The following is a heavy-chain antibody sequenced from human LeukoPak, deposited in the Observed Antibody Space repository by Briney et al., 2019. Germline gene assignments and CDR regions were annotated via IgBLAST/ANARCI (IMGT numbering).Heavy chain of an antibody. J-gene: IGHJ4*02. Sequence: GGSLRLSYAASGFTFRSFGMHWVRQAPGKGLEWVAVISYDGSNKYYADSVKGRFTISRDNSKNTLYLQMNSLRAEDTAVYYCAKPAVVTLPDYWGQGTLVTVSS. V-gene: IGHV3-30*18. CDR3: AKPAVVTLPDY. CDR1: GFTFRSFG. D-gene: IGHD4-23*01. CDR2: ISYDGSNK.